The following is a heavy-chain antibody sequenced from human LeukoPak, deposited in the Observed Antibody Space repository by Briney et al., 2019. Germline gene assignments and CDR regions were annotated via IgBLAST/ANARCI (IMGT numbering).Heavy chain of an antibody. J-gene: IGHJ4*02. CDR3: AIDQPVAGVSNFDS. Sequence: ASVKVSCKASGYTFTGHAMNWVRQAPGQGPEWMGYINTKTGNPTYAQGFTGRFVFSLDTSVSTAYLQISSLNTEDTAVYYCAIDQPVAGVSNFDSWGQGTLVTVSS. D-gene: IGHD6-19*01. V-gene: IGHV7-4-1*02. CDR2: INTKTGNP. CDR1: GYTFTGHA.